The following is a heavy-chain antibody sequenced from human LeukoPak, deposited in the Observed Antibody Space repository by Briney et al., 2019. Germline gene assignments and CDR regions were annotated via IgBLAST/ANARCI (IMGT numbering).Heavy chain of an antibody. CDR3: ARGPAVDSGSWLYYYYYMDV. CDR1: RFTFGDYP. CDR2: IRSKTYDGTT. Sequence: GGSLRLSCTASRFTFGDYPMNWVRQAPGKGLEWVGFIRSKTYDGTTEYAASVKGRFTISRDNSKNTLYLQMGSLRAEDMAVYYCARGPAVDSGSWLYYYYYMDVWGKGTTVTISS. J-gene: IGHJ6*03. D-gene: IGHD6-13*01. V-gene: IGHV3-49*04.